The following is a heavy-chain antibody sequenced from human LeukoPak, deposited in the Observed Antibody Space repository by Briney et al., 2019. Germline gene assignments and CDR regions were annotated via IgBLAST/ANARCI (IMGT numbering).Heavy chain of an antibody. CDR1: GGSITSYY. J-gene: IGHJ4*02. CDR2: IYYTGST. V-gene: IGHV4-59*01. Sequence: SETLSLTCTVSGGSITSYYWSWIRQPPGKGLEWIGYIYYTGSTNYNPSLKSRVTISVDTSKNQFSLKVSSMTAADTAVYYCARATVVTPRFDYWGQGTLVTVSS. D-gene: IGHD4-23*01. CDR3: ARATVVTPRFDY.